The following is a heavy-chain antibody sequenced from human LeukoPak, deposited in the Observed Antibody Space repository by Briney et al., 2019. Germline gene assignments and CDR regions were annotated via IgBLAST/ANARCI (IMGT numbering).Heavy chain of an antibody. V-gene: IGHV3-11*05. D-gene: IGHD5-18*01. CDR1: GFTFSDYY. Sequence: GGSLRLSCAASGFTFSDYYVSWIRQAPGKGLEWVSYISSSSSYTNYADSVKGRFTISRDNAKNSLYLQMNSLRAEDTAVYYCAREPIQLWLRGAFDIWGQGTMVTVSS. CDR2: ISSSSSYT. J-gene: IGHJ3*02. CDR3: AREPIQLWLRGAFDI.